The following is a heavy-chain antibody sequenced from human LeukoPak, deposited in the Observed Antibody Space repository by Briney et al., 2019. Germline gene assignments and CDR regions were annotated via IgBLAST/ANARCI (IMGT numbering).Heavy chain of an antibody. CDR2: IKQDGSEK. D-gene: IGHD2-15*01. Sequence: GGSLRLSCAASGFTFSSYWMSWVRQAPGKGLEWVANIKQDGSEKYYVDSVKGRFTISRDNARNSLYLQMNSLRAEDTAVYYCARDQAASQVYYFDYWGQGTLVTVSS. CDR1: GFTFSSYW. J-gene: IGHJ4*02. CDR3: ARDQAASQVYYFDY. V-gene: IGHV3-7*01.